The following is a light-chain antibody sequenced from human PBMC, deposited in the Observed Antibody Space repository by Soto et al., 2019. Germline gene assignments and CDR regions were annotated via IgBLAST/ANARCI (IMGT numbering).Light chain of an antibody. CDR3: QQYYSTPRT. CDR1: QRVLYSSNNKNY. V-gene: IGKV4-1*01. J-gene: IGKJ1*01. Sequence: DIVMTQSPDSLALSLGERATINCKSSQRVLYSSNNKNYLAWYQQKPGQPPKLLIYWASTRESGVPDRFSGSGSGTDFTLTISSLRAEDVAVYYCQQYYSTPRTFGQGTKVDIK. CDR2: WAS.